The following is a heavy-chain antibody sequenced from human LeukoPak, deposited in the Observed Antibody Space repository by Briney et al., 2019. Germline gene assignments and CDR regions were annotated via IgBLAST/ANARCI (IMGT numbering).Heavy chain of an antibody. CDR1: GFTFSSYA. V-gene: IGHV3-23*01. D-gene: IGHD5-18*01. CDR3: AKGRTDTAMVTGGDFDY. J-gene: IGHJ4*02. Sequence: PGGSLRLSCAASGFTFSSYAMSWVRQAPGKGLEWVSAISGSGGSTYYADSVKGRFTISRDTSKNTLYLQMNSLRAEDTAVYYCAKGRTDTAMVTGGDFDYWGQGTLVTVSS. CDR2: ISGSGGST.